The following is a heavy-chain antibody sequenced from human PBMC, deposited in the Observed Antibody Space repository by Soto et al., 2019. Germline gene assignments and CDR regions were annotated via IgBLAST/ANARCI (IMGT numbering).Heavy chain of an antibody. J-gene: IGHJ4*02. D-gene: IGHD4-17*01. Sequence: QITLKESGPMLVKPTQTLTLTCTFSGFSLRNSGVGVGWIRQPPGKALEWLALIYWDDGKRYSPSLKTRLTITKDPSKNQVVLTMTNMDPVDTATYSCAHLTPGGFYFDYWGQGILVTVSS. V-gene: IGHV2-5*02. CDR3: AHLTPGGFYFDY. CDR2: IYWDDGK. CDR1: GFSLRNSGVG.